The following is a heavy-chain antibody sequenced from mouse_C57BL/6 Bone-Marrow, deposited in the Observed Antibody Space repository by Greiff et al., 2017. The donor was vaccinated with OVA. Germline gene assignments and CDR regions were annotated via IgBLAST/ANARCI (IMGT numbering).Heavy chain of an antibody. D-gene: IGHD1-1*02. V-gene: IGHV2-5*01. CDR1: GFSLTSYG. J-gene: IGHJ1*03. CDR3: AKKRGSGWYFDV. CDR2: IGRGGST. Sequence: VKLMESGPGLVQPSQSLSITCTVSGFSLTSYGVHWVRQSPGKGLEWLGVIGRGGSTDYNAALMSRLSNTKDNPKSQVFFKMNSLQADATAIYNRAKKRGSGWYFDVWGRGTTVTVSS.